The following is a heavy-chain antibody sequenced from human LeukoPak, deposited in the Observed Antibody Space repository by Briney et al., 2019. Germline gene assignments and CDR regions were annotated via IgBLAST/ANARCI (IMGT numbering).Heavy chain of an antibody. D-gene: IGHD1-20*01. CDR3: ASEYNWNDPAYYYYMDV. CDR2: INPNSGGT. J-gene: IGHJ6*03. CDR1: GYTFIDYC. V-gene: IGHV1-2*06. Sequence: ASVKVSCKASGYTFIDYCIHWVRQAPGQGLEWMGRINPNSGGTNYAQKFQGGVTMTSDTSISTAYMELSRLRSDDTAVYYCASEYNWNDPAYYYYMDVWGKGTTVTVSS.